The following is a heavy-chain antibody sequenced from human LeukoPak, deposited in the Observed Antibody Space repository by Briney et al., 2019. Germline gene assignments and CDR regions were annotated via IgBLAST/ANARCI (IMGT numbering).Heavy chain of an antibody. V-gene: IGHV3-74*01. J-gene: IGHJ5*02. CDR3: AREAYDFWSRNWFDP. Sequence: PGGSLRLSCAASGFTFSSYWMHWVRQAPGRGLVWVSRINTDGSSTSYADSVKGRFTISRDNAKNTLYLQMNSLRAEDTAVYYCAREAYDFWSRNWFDPWGQGTLVTVSS. CDR2: INTDGSST. D-gene: IGHD3-3*01. CDR1: GFTFSSYW.